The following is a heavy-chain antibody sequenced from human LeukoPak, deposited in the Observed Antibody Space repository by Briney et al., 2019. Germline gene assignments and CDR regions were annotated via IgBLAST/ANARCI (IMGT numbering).Heavy chain of an antibody. Sequence: PSETLSLTCTVSGGSISSYYWSWIRQPPGKGLEWIGYIYYSGSTNYNPSLKGRVTISVDTSKNQFSLKLSSVTAADTAVYYCASLTYYYDSSGYYSGDAFDIWGQGTMVTVSS. CDR3: ASLTYYYDSSGYYSGDAFDI. V-gene: IGHV4-59*08. CDR2: IYYSGST. J-gene: IGHJ3*02. D-gene: IGHD3-22*01. CDR1: GGSISSYY.